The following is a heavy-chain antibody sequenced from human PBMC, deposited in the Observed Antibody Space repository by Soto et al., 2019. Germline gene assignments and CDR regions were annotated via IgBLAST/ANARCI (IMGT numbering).Heavy chain of an antibody. D-gene: IGHD3-22*01. CDR3: AREPSITMIVGDDAFDI. CDR2: IYYSGST. Sequence: SETLSLTCTVSGGSISSGDYYWSWIRQPPGKGLEWIGYIYYSGSTYYNPSLKSRVTISVDTSKNQFSLKLSSVTAADTAVYYCAREPSITMIVGDDAFDIWGQGTMVTVSS. V-gene: IGHV4-30-4*01. J-gene: IGHJ3*02. CDR1: GGSISSGDYY.